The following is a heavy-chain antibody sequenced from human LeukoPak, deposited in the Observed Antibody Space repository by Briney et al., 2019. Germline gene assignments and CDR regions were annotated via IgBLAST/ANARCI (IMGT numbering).Heavy chain of an antibody. CDR1: GFTFSSYW. J-gene: IGHJ4*02. Sequence: PGGSLRLSCAASGFTFSSYWMHWVRQAPGKGLVWVSRINTDGSSTNYADSVKGRFTISRDNAKNTLYLQMNSLRAEDTAVYYCARQYYHDSSGYPFDYWGRGALVTVSS. CDR2: INTDGSST. D-gene: IGHD3-22*01. CDR3: ARQYYHDSSGYPFDY. V-gene: IGHV3-74*01.